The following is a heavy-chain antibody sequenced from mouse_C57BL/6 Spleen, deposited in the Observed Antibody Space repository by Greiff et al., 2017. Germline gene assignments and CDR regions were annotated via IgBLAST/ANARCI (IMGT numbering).Heavy chain of an antibody. Sequence: DVKLQESGPGLVKPSQSLSLTCSVTGYSITSGYYWNWIRQFPGNKLEWMGYISYDGSNNYNPSLKNRISITRDTSKNQFFLKLNSVTTEDTATYYCANYEGYFDVWGTGTTVTVSS. CDR3: ANYEGYFDV. V-gene: IGHV3-6*01. CDR1: GYSITSGYY. D-gene: IGHD2-1*01. J-gene: IGHJ1*03. CDR2: ISYDGSN.